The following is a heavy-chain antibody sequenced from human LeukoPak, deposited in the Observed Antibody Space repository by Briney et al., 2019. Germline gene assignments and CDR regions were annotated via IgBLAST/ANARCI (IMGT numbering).Heavy chain of an antibody. CDR1: GDPLSSHSGDK. D-gene: IGHD3-3*01. V-gene: IGHV4-61*08. J-gene: IGHJ4*02. Sequence: SETLSLTCTVSGDPLSSHSGDKWNWIRQAPGKGLEWIGYVYYSGTTSYNPSVNSRVTISVDTSKNQFSLKLTSVTAADTAVYYCAREWSAFDYWGQGTVVTVSS. CDR3: AREWSAFDY. CDR2: VYYSGTT.